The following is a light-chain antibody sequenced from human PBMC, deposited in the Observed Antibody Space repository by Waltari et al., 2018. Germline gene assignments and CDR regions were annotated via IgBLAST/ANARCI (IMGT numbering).Light chain of an antibody. J-gene: IGLJ2*01. CDR1: ALPKQY. CDR2: KDT. Sequence: SYELTQPPSVAVSPGQTARITCSGDALPKQYAYWYQQKSGQAPVLVIYKDTERPSGIPGRFSGSSSGTTVTLTISGVQAEDEADNYCQSSDSTTTYDIFGGGTRLTVL. CDR3: QSSDSTTTYDI. V-gene: IGLV3-25*03.